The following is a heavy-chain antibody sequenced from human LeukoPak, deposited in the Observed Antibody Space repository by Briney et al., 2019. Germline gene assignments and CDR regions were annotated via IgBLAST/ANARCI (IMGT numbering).Heavy chain of an antibody. D-gene: IGHD3-10*01. CDR1: GFTFSSYS. CDR2: ISSSTSYI. CDR3: ARSLGATDAFDI. J-gene: IGHJ3*02. Sequence: AGGSLRLSCAASGFTFSSYSMNWVRQAPGKGLEWVSSISSSTSYIYYADSVKGRFTISRDNAKNSLYLQMNSLRAEDTAVYYCARSLGATDAFDIWGQGTMVTVSS. V-gene: IGHV3-21*01.